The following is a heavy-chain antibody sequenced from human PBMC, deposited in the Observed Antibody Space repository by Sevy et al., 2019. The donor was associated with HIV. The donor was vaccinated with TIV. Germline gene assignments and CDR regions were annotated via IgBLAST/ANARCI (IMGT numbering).Heavy chain of an antibody. CDR3: ARDRCSGGSCTYYYYYGMDV. J-gene: IGHJ6*02. Sequence: ASVKVSCKASGGTFSSYAISWVRQAPGQGLEWMGGIIPIFGTANYAQKFQGRVTITADESTSTAYMELSSLRSEETAVYYCARDRCSGGSCTYYYYYGMDVWGQGTTVTVSS. V-gene: IGHV1-69*13. CDR2: IIPIFGTA. CDR1: GGTFSSYA. D-gene: IGHD2-15*01.